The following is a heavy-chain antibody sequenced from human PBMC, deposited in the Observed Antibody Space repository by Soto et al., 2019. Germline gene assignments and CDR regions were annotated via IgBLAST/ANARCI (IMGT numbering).Heavy chain of an antibody. V-gene: IGHV1-3*01. J-gene: IGHJ4*02. CDR1: GYIFTSCA. Sequence: ASVKVSCKASGYIFTSCAMQWVRQAPGQRLEWMGWINAGDGNTKYSQKFQGRVTITRDTSASTAYMELSSLRSEDTAVYYCARSAPPIDYWGQGTLVTV. CDR3: ARSAPPIDY. CDR2: INAGDGNT.